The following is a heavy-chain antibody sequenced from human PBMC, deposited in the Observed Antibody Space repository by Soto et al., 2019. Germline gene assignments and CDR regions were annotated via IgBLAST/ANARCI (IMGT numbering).Heavy chain of an antibody. D-gene: IGHD6-13*01. Sequence: GGSLRLSCAASGFTFSSYAMSWVRQAPGKGLEWVSAISGSGGSTYYADSVKGRFTISRDNSKNTLYLQMNSLRAEDTAVYYCAEDHGIAAAGDAEYFQHWGQGTLVTSPQ. V-gene: IGHV3-23*01. CDR2: ISGSGGST. J-gene: IGHJ1*01. CDR1: GFTFSSYA. CDR3: AEDHGIAAAGDAEYFQH.